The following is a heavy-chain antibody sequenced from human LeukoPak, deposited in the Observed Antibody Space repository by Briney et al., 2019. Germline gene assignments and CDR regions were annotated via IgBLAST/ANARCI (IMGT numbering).Heavy chain of an antibody. CDR3: AKGDYGDYVVYAFDI. CDR2: ISGSGGST. J-gene: IGHJ3*02. V-gene: IGHV3-23*01. D-gene: IGHD4-17*01. Sequence: GGSLRLSCAASGFTFSSYAMSWVRQAPGKGLEWVSAISGSGGSTYYADSVKGRFTISRDNSKNTLYLQMSSLGAEDTAVYYCAKGDYGDYVVYAFDIWGQGTMVTVSS. CDR1: GFTFSSYA.